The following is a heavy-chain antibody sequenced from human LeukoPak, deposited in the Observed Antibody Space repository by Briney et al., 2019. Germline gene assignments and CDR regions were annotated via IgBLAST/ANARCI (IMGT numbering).Heavy chain of an antibody. J-gene: IGHJ4*02. CDR2: ISDDGNKK. V-gene: IGHV3-30*18. CDR3: AKDNKRYSYDY. D-gene: IGHD5-18*01. CDR1: GSTFRSYG. Sequence: PGRSLRLSCAASGSTFRSYGMHWVRQAPGKGLEWVAVISDDGNKKYYADSVKGRFTISRDSSKNTLYLQMNSLRVEDTAVYYCAKDNKRYSYDYWGQGTLVTVSS.